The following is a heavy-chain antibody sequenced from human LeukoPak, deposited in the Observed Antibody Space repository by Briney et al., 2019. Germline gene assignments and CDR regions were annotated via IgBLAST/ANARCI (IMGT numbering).Heavy chain of an antibody. J-gene: IGHJ3*02. CDR1: GGSIGSYY. D-gene: IGHD6-13*01. Sequence: SETLSLTCTVSGGSIGSYYWSWIRQPPGKGLEWIGYIYYSGSTNYNPSLKSRVTISVDTSKNQFSLKLSSVTAADTAVYYCARRAAAGGGYAFDIWGQGTMVTVSS. V-gene: IGHV4-59*08. CDR3: ARRAAAGGGYAFDI. CDR2: IYYSGST.